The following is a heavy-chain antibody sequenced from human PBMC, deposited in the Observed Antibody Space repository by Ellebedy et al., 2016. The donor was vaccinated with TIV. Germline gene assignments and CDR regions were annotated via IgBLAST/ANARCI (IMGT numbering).Heavy chain of an antibody. CDR3: ARDFTHSSGYYGLDY. J-gene: IGHJ4*02. D-gene: IGHD3-22*01. CDR2: IWYDGSNK. V-gene: IGHV3-33*08. Sequence: GESLKISCAASGFTFSNAWMSWVRQAPGKGLEWVAVIWYDGSNKYYADSVKGRFTISRDNSKNTLYLQMNSLRAEDTAVYYCARDFTHSSGYYGLDYWGQGTLVTVSS. CDR1: GFTFSNAW.